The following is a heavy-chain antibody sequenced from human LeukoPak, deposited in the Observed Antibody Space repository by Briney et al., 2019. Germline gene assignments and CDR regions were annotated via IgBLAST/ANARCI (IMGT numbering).Heavy chain of an antibody. J-gene: IGHJ5*02. Sequence: GGSLRLSCAASGFTFNNYGMHWVRQAPGKGLEWVAFISYDGSNKYYEDPVKGRFTISRDNSKSTVYLQMNSLTTEDTAVYYCAKDSGTPLTGTWSWCDPWGQGTLVTVSS. CDR2: ISYDGSNK. CDR1: GFTFNNYG. CDR3: AKDSGTPLTGTWSWCDP. V-gene: IGHV3-30*18. D-gene: IGHD3-9*01.